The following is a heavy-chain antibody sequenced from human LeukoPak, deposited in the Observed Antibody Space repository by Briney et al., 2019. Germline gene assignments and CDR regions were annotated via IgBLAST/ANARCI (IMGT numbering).Heavy chain of an antibody. CDR1: GDSISSGSYY. V-gene: IGHV4-61*02. D-gene: IGHD3-9*01. CDR2: IYSSGRI. J-gene: IGHJ4*02. CDR3: ASGFYDILTPGKHYFDY. Sequence: PSQTLSLTCTVSGDSISSGSYYWSWIRQPAGKGLEWIGRIYSSGRINYNLSLKSRVTISVDTSKNQFSLKLSSVTAADTAVYYCASGFYDILTPGKHYFDYWGQGTLVTVSS.